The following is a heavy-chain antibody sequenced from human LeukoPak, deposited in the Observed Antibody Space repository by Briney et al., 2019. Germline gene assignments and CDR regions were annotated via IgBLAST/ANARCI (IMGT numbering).Heavy chain of an antibody. CDR1: GFTFNYIG. CDR3: AKDLHGGYSSDY. V-gene: IGHV3-30*02. Sequence: PGGSLRLSCAASGFTFNYIGMHWVRQAPGKGLEFVSFIDFEGVDKYYADSVKGRFTISKDYSKATLYLQMNSLRPEDTAIYYYAKDLHGGYSSDYWGQGTLVTVSS. J-gene: IGHJ4*02. CDR2: IDFEGVDK. D-gene: IGHD4-23*01.